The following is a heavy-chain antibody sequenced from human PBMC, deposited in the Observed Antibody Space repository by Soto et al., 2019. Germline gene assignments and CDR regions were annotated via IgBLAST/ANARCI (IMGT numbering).Heavy chain of an antibody. CDR1: GFTFSSYA. CDR2: ISGSGGST. J-gene: IGHJ4*02. V-gene: IGHV3-23*01. D-gene: IGHD6-19*01. Sequence: GGSLRLSCAASGFTFSSYAMSWVRQAPGKGLEWVSAISGSGGSTYYADSVKGRFTISRDNSKNTLYLQMNSLRAEDTAVYYCEKDYSQWLPLGYFDYWGQGTLVTVSS. CDR3: EKDYSQWLPLGYFDY.